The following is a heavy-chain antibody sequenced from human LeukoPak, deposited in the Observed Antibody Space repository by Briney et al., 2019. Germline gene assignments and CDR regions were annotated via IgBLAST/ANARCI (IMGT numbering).Heavy chain of an antibody. Sequence: TSETLSLTCGVSGYSISSGYYWGWIRQPPGKGLEWIGSIYHSGSTYYNPSLKSRVTISVDTSKNQFSLKLTSVTAADTAVYCCARHPYSSSYYFGYWGQGTLVTVSS. CDR3: ARHPYSSSYYFGY. CDR2: IYHSGST. V-gene: IGHV4-38-2*01. J-gene: IGHJ4*02. CDR1: GYSISSGYY. D-gene: IGHD6-6*01.